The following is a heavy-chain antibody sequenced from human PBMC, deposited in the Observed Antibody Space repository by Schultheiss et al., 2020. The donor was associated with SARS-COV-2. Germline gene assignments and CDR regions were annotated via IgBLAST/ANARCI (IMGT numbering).Heavy chain of an antibody. J-gene: IGHJ6*02. V-gene: IGHV4-59*01. D-gene: IGHD6-13*01. CDR3: ARVMRYSSSWYISDYYYGMDV. CDR2: IYYSGST. CDR1: GGSISSYY. Sequence: GSLRLSCTVSGGSISSYYWSWIRQPPGKGLEWIGYIYYSGSTNYNPSLKSRVTISVDTSKNQFSLKLSSVTAADTAVYYCARVMRYSSSWYISDYYYGMDVWGQGTTVTVSS.